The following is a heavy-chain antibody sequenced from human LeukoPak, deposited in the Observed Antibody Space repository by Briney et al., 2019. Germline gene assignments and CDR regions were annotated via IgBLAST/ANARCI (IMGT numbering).Heavy chain of an antibody. CDR1: GGTFSSYA. CDR2: IIPIFGTA. J-gene: IGHJ4*02. V-gene: IGHV1-69*01. Sequence: SVKVSCKASGGTFSSYAISWVRQAPGQGLEWMGGIIPIFGTANYAQKFQGRVTITADESTSTAYMELSSLRSEDTAVYYCARDKMITFGGVIARNYYFDYWGQGTLVTVSS. D-gene: IGHD3-16*02. CDR3: ARDKMITFGGVIARNYYFDY.